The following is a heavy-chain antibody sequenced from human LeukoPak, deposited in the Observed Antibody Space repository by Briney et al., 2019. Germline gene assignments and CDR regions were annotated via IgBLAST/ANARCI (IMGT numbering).Heavy chain of an antibody. CDR1: GGSFSGYY. D-gene: IGHD5-18*01. V-gene: IGHV4-34*01. CDR3: AREAMVFSGFDP. J-gene: IGHJ5*02. Sequence: SETLSLTCAVYGGSFSGYYWSWIRQPPGKGLEWIGEINYSGSTNYNPSLKSRVTISVDTSKNQFSLKLSSVTAADTAVYYCAREAMVFSGFDPWGQEPWSPSPQ. CDR2: INYSGST.